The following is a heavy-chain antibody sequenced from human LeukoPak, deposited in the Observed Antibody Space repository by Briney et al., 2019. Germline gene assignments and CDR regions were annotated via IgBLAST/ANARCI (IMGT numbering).Heavy chain of an antibody. J-gene: IGHJ4*02. CDR1: GFTVSSNY. V-gene: IGHV3-53*01. Sequence: GGSLRLSCAASGFTVSSNYMSWVRQAPGKGLEWVSVIYSGGSTYYADSVKGRFTISRDNSKNTLYLQMNSLRLEDTAVYYCALDCCSGSRFDHWGQGTLVTVSS. CDR3: ALDCCSGSRFDH. D-gene: IGHD2-15*01. CDR2: IYSGGST.